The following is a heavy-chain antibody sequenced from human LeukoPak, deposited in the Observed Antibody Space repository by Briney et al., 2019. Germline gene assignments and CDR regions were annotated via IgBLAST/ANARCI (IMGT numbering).Heavy chain of an antibody. Sequence: PSETLSLTCTVSGGSISSYYWSWIRQPPGKGLEWIGYIYYSGSTNYNPSLKSRVTISVDTSKNQFSLKLSSVTAADTAVYYCARQLKRWHAFDIWGQGTMVTVSS. CDR1: GGSISSYY. CDR2: IYYSGST. J-gene: IGHJ3*02. CDR3: ARQLKRWHAFDI. D-gene: IGHD4-23*01. V-gene: IGHV4-59*08.